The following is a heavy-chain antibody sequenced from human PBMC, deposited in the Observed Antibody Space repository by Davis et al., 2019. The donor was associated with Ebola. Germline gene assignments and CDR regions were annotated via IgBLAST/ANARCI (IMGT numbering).Heavy chain of an antibody. CDR2: ISLNSERI. D-gene: IGHD3-3*01. V-gene: IGHV3-9*01. J-gene: IGHJ4*02. CDR1: GFTFDDHA. Sequence: SLKISCAASGFTFDDHAMHWVRQVPGKGLEWVAGISLNSERIVYADSVKGRFTISRDNSENTLYLQMNSLTADDTAVYFCARAVFHEVLDSWGQGTPVTVSS. CDR3: ARAVFHEVLDS.